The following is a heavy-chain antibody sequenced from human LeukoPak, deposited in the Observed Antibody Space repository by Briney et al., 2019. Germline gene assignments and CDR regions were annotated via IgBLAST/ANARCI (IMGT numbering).Heavy chain of an antibody. CDR2: ITLKSGDT. J-gene: IGHJ4*02. CDR3: ARVRLADERAWAY. D-gene: IGHD3-3*02. Sequence: SVKVSCKASGYALCDFYIYWVRLAPAQGLEYEGWITLKSGDTYSPQRFQGRVTMTRDASISTAYMELSSLRSDDTAVYFCARVRLADERAWAYWGQGTLVTVSS. CDR1: GYALCDFY. V-gene: IGHV1-2*02.